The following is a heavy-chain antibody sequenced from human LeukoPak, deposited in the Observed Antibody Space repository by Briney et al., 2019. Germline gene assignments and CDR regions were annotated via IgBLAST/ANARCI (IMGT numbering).Heavy chain of an antibody. J-gene: IGHJ4*02. CDR1: GGSITTDNYY. D-gene: IGHD3-22*01. Sequence: SETLSLTCTVSGGSITTDNYYWGWIRQPPGKGLEWVGSIYYTGSTYYNPSIKSRITISVDTSKNQFSLKLSSVTAADTAAYYCALQTYSYDNSGYCPFGHWGQGTLATVSS. CDR2: IYYTGST. CDR3: ALQTYSYDNSGYCPFGH. V-gene: IGHV4-39*07.